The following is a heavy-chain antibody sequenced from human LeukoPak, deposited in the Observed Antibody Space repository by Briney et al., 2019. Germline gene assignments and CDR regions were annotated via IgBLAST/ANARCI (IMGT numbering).Heavy chain of an antibody. Sequence: SETLSLTCTVSGGSPSSSSYYWGWIRQPPGKGLEWIGSIYYSGSTYYNPSLKSRVTISVDTSKNQFSLKLSSVTAADTAVYYCASDDPLGSGWGYHVYWGQGTLVTVSS. D-gene: IGHD6-19*01. J-gene: IGHJ4*02. CDR3: ASDDPLGSGWGYHVY. CDR2: IYYSGST. CDR1: GGSPSSSSYY. V-gene: IGHV4-39*07.